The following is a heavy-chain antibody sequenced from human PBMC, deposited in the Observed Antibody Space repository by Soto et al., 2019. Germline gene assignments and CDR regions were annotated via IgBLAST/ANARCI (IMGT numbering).Heavy chain of an antibody. CDR1: GFTFSSYA. CDR2: ISGSGGST. V-gene: IGHV3-23*01. CDR3: AKGGVLTYFISTSCQDYYYYGMDV. J-gene: IGHJ6*02. D-gene: IGHD2-2*01. Sequence: PGGSLRLSCAASGFTFSSYAMSWVRQAPGRGLEWVSAISGSGGSTYYADSVKGRFTISRDNSKNTLYLQMNSLRAEDTAVYYCAKGGVLTYFISTSCQDYYYYGMDVWGQGTTVTVSS.